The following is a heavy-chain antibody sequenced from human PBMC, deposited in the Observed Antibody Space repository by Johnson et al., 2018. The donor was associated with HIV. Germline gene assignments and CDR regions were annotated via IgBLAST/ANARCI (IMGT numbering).Heavy chain of an antibody. V-gene: IGHV3-30*02. CDR1: GFTFSSYG. D-gene: IGHD1-26*01. Sequence: QMQLVESGGGVVQPGGSLRLSCAASGFTFSSYGMHWVRQAPGKGLEWVAFIRYDGSNKYYADSVKGRFTISRDNSKNTLYLQMNSLRAEDTAVYYCVRVVRKGGAHHDAFDIWGQGTMVTVSS. CDR2: IRYDGSNK. J-gene: IGHJ3*02. CDR3: VRVVRKGGAHHDAFDI.